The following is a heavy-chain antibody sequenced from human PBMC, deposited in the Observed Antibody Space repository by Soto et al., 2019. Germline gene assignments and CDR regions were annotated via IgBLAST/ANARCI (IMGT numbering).Heavy chain of an antibody. Sequence: GGSLRLSCAASGFTFDDYAMHWVRQAPGKGLEWVSGISWNSGSIGYADSVKGRFTISRDNAKNPLYLQMNSLRAEDTALYYCAKDLGYCSSTSCSGGAFDIWGQGTMVTVSS. CDR1: GFTFDDYA. V-gene: IGHV3-9*01. J-gene: IGHJ3*02. CDR2: ISWNSGSI. D-gene: IGHD2-2*01. CDR3: AKDLGYCSSTSCSGGAFDI.